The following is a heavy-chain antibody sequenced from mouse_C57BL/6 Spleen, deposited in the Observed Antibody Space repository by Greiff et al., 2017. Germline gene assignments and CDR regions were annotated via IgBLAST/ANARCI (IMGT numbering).Heavy chain of an antibody. D-gene: IGHD1-1*01. Sequence: VKLQQPGAELVMPGASVKLSCKASGYTFTSYWMHWVKQRPGQGLEWIGEIDPSDSYTNYNQKFKGKSTLTVDKSSSTAYMQLSSLTSEDSAVYYCARGPYYYGSSYWYFDVWGTGTTVTVSS. V-gene: IGHV1-69*01. CDR2: IDPSDSYT. CDR1: GYTFTSYW. CDR3: ARGPYYYGSSYWYFDV. J-gene: IGHJ1*03.